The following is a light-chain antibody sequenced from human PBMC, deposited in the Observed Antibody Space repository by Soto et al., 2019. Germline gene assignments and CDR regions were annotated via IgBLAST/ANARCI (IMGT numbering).Light chain of an antibody. CDR3: SLFTSSATPV. J-gene: IGLJ2*01. Sequence: QAVVTQPASVSGSPGQSITISCTGTSSDVGGYNYVSWYQQHPGKAPQLMIYDVSNRPSGVSNRFSGSKSGNTASLTISGLQAEDEADYYCSLFTSSATPVFGGGTKLTVL. CDR1: SSDVGGYNY. CDR2: DVS. V-gene: IGLV2-14*01.